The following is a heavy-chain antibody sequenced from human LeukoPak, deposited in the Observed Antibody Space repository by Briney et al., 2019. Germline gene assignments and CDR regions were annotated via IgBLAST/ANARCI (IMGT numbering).Heavy chain of an antibody. Sequence: GGSLRLSCAASRFTFSSYWMSWVRQAPGKGLEWVANIKQDGSEKYYVDSVKGRFTISRDTAKNSLYLQMNSLRAEDTAVYYCARGRYCSSTSCYAPYYMDVWGKGTTVTVSS. CDR1: RFTFSSYW. J-gene: IGHJ6*03. D-gene: IGHD2-2*01. V-gene: IGHV3-7*01. CDR3: ARGRYCSSTSCYAPYYMDV. CDR2: IKQDGSEK.